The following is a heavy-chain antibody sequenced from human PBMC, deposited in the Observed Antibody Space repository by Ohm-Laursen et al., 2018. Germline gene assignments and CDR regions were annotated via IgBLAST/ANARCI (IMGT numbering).Heavy chain of an antibody. J-gene: IGHJ4*02. Sequence: SLRLSCTASGFTLNSHWMHWVRQAPGRGLVWVSRINGDGTITNYADSVKGRFTITRDNAKNTVNLEMSSLRAEDTALYYCVGGYITVFHYWGQGTLLSVSS. V-gene: IGHV3-74*01. CDR1: GFTLNSHW. D-gene: IGHD5-12*01. CDR3: VGGYITVFHY. CDR2: INGDGTIT.